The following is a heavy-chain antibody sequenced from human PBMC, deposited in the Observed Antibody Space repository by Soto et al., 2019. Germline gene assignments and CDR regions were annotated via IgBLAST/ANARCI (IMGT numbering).Heavy chain of an antibody. CDR1: GFTFNNYA. CDR3: AKTRDIFGVPSHGLDV. D-gene: IGHD3-3*02. CDR2: ISGSGGGT. J-gene: IGHJ6*02. Sequence: GGSLRLSCAASGFTFNNYAMNWVRQAPGKGLEWVSGISGSGGGTYYADSVKGRFIISRDNSKNTLYVQMNSLKDDDTAEYYCAKTRDIFGVPSHGLDVWGQGTTVTVSS. V-gene: IGHV3-23*01.